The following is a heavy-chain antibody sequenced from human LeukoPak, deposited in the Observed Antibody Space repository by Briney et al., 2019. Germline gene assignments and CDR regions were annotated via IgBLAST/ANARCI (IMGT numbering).Heavy chain of an antibody. CDR3: ARGPSGYHNT. D-gene: IGHD5-12*01. V-gene: IGHV3-21*01. CDR2: ISSSNSYI. J-gene: IGHJ4*02. CDR1: GFTFSSYG. Sequence: GGSLRLSCAASGFTFSSYGMSWVRQAPGKGLEWVSSISSSNSYIYYADSVKGRFTISRDNSKNTLYLQMNSLRAEDTAVYYCARGPSGYHNTGGQGTLVTVSS.